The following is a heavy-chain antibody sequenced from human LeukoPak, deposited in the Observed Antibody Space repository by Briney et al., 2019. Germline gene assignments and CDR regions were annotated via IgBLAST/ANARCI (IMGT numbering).Heavy chain of an antibody. CDR2: INTNTGNP. CDR1: GYTFTSYA. CDR3: ARGAAAAGPSPYYGMDV. V-gene: IGHV7-4-1*02. J-gene: IGHJ6*02. D-gene: IGHD6-13*01. Sequence: ASVKVSCKASGYTFTSYAMNWVRQAPGQGLEWMGWINTNTGNPTYAQGFTGRFVFSLDTSVSTAYLQISSLKAEDTAVYYCARGAAAAGPSPYYGMDVWGQGTTVTVSS.